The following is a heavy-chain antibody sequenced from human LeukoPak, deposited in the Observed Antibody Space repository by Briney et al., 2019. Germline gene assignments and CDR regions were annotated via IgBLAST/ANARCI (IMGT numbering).Heavy chain of an antibody. CDR1: GGSISSYY. CDR3: ARQLEWELIPDAFDI. D-gene: IGHD1-26*01. Sequence: SETLSLTCTVSGGSISSYYWSWIRQPPGKGLEWIGYIYYSGSTNYNPSLKNRVTISVDTSKNQFSLKLSSVTAADTAVYYCARQLEWELIPDAFDIWGQGTMVTVSS. CDR2: IYYSGST. J-gene: IGHJ3*02. V-gene: IGHV4-59*08.